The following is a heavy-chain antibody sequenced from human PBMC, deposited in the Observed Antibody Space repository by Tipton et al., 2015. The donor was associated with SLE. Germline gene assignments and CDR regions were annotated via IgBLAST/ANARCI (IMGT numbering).Heavy chain of an antibody. Sequence: TLSLTCTVSGDSMNDYYWNWIRQAPGKGLEWVGYIYTGGSTHYNPSLRSRVTISVDTSNNQFSLKLRSVSAADTAVYYCAREKGYNWPFDSWGQGTLVTVSS. D-gene: IGHD5-24*01. CDR1: GDSMNDYY. J-gene: IGHJ4*02. CDR3: AREKGYNWPFDS. V-gene: IGHV4-4*08. CDR2: IYTGGST.